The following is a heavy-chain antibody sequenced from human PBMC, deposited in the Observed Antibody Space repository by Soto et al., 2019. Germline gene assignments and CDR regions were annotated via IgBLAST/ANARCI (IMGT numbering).Heavy chain of an antibody. Sequence: SGPTLVNPTQTLTLTCTFSGFPLSTLGTSVTWIRHPPGKALEWLALINWDNNEYYNPSLKTRLTISRDTSKNQVVLTMTNVDPVDTATYYCARIPHYSDSYYMDYWGQGTLVTVSS. CDR1: GFPLSTLGTS. J-gene: IGHJ4*02. V-gene: IGHV2-70*01. D-gene: IGHD2-21*01. CDR3: ARIPHYSDSYYMDY. CDR2: INWDNNE.